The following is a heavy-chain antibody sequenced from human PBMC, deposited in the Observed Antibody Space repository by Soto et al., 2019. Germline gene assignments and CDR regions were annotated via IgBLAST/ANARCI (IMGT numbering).Heavy chain of an antibody. J-gene: IGHJ4*02. D-gene: IGHD3-10*01. CDR1: GFTFSGYD. CDR2: VGTAGDT. Sequence: EVQLVESGGNLAQPGGSLRLSCRASGFTFSGYDMHWVRQLTNGGLEWVSVVGTAGDTYYSDSVKGRFTISREHGVNSVYLQMSDLVVEDTAVYYCARAIRFGGYYLDFWGQGTPVIVSS. CDR3: ARAIRFGGYYLDF. V-gene: IGHV3-13*01.